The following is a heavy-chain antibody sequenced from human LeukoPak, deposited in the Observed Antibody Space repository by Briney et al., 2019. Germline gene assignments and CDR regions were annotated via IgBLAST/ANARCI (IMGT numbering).Heavy chain of an antibody. V-gene: IGHV1-2*06. J-gene: IGHJ4*02. CDR1: GYTFTGYY. Sequence: ASVKLSCKASGYTFTGYYMHWVRQAPGQGLEWMGRINPNSGGTNYAQKFQGRVTMTRDTSINTAYMELSRLRADDTAVYYCARVGYYDSSGFYDFWGQGTLVTVSS. CDR2: INPNSGGT. CDR3: ARVGYYDSSGFYDF. D-gene: IGHD3-22*01.